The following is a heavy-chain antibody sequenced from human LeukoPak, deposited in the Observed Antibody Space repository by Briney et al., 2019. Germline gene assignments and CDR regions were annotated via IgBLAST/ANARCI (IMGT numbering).Heavy chain of an antibody. Sequence: GGSLRLSCAASGFTVSSNYMSWVRQAPGKGLEWVGRIKSKTDGGTTDYAAPVKGRFTISRDDSKNTLYLLMNSLKTEDTAVYFCTTEHRGHNPDDAFEIWGQGTMVTVSS. CDR3: TTEHRGHNPDDAFEI. J-gene: IGHJ3*02. V-gene: IGHV3-15*01. CDR1: GFTVSSNY. CDR2: IKSKTDGGTT. D-gene: IGHD1-14*01.